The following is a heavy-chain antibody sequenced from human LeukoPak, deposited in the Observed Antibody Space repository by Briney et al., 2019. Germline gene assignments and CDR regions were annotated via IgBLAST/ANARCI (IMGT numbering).Heavy chain of an antibody. CDR3: ARDLRLKELAYCGGDCLDY. J-gene: IGHJ4*02. CDR2: ISSNGGST. V-gene: IGHV3-64*01. D-gene: IGHD2-21*02. Sequence: GGSLRLSCSASGFTFSNYAMHWVRQAPGKGLEYVSAISSNGGSTYYANSVKGRFTISRDNSKNTLYLQMGSLRAEDMAVYYCARDLRLKELAYCGGDCLDYWGQGTLVTVSS. CDR1: GFTFSNYA.